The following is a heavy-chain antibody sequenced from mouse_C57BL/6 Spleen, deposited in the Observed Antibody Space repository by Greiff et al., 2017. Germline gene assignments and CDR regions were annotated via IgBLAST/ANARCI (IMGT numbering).Heavy chain of an antibody. CDR3: TTGITTVVAPFDY. Sequence: VQLQQSGAELVRPGASVKLSCTASGFNIKDDYMHWVKQRPEQGLEWIGWIDPENGDTEYASKFQGKATITADTSSNTAYLQLSSLTSEDTAVYYCTTGITTVVAPFDYWGQGTTLTVSS. CDR1: GFNIKDDY. V-gene: IGHV14-4*01. CDR2: IDPENGDT. J-gene: IGHJ2*01. D-gene: IGHD1-1*01.